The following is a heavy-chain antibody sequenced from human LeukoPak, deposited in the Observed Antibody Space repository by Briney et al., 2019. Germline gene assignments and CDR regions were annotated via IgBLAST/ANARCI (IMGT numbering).Heavy chain of an antibody. V-gene: IGHV4-59*01. CDR3: ARENRYLNSFGY. CDR2: NYYSGST. Sequence: SETLSLTRLVSGGSISIYHWSWIRPPTGRGLDWIGYNYYSGSTNHNPSLRSEVPISLDTSKNQFSLKLSSVTAADTAVYYCARENRYLNSFGYWGQETLVTVSS. CDR1: GGSISIYH. D-gene: IGHD1-14*01. J-gene: IGHJ4*02.